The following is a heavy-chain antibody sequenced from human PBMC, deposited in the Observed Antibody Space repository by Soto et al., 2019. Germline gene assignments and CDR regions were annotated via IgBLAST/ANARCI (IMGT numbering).Heavy chain of an antibody. CDR2: ISAAGDP. J-gene: IGHJ6*01. CDR3: ARTHRDVYGLDV. Sequence: EVQLVESGGGLVQPGGSLRLSCEASGFTFRNYDMHWVRQGTGKGLEWVSGISAAGDPDYADSVEGRFTISRENAQNSFFLQMNSLRVGDTAVYYCARTHRDVYGLDVWGQGTTVIVSS. CDR1: GFTFRNYD. V-gene: IGHV3-13*05.